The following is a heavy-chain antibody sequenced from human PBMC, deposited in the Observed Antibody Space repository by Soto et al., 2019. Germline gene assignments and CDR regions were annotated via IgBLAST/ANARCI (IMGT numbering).Heavy chain of an antibody. CDR1: GYTFTSYA. D-gene: IGHD4-17*01. CDR3: ARDGVDYGDSQDPYYFDY. Sequence: ASVKVSCKASGYTFTSYAMHWVRQAPGQRLEWMGWINAGNGNTKYSQKFQGRVTITRDTSASTAYMELSSLRSEDTAVYYCARDGVDYGDSQDPYYFDYWGQGTLVTVSS. V-gene: IGHV1-3*01. CDR2: INAGNGNT. J-gene: IGHJ4*02.